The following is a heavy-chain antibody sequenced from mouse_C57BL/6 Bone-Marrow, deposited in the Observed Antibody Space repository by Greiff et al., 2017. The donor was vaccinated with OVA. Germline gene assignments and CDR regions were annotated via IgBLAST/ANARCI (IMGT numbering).Heavy chain of an antibody. CDR3: ARGSNYPFDC. V-gene: IGHV1-82*01. D-gene: IGHD2-5*01. CDR2: IYPRDGGT. Sequence: LEESGPELVKLGALVKISCKASGSALSSSWMKRVKQRPGKGLVWIGRIYPRDGGTNYNGTFKGKATLTADKSSSTAYMQLSSLTSGDSAVYYCARGSNYPFDCWGQGITLTVS. J-gene: IGHJ2*01. CDR1: GSALSSSW.